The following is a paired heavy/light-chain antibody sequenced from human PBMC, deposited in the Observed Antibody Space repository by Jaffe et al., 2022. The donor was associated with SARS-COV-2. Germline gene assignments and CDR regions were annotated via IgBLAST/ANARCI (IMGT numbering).Heavy chain of an antibody. CDR3: ARAQDYGAHFDY. V-gene: IGHV3-7*01. D-gene: IGHD4-17*01. CDR2: IRQDGREL. Sequence: EAQLVESGGGLVQPGRSLRLSCAASGFTFSTYWMTWVRQAPGKGLEWVANIRQDGRELYYVDSVKGRFTISRDDGKNSLYLQMNSLTVEDTAVYYCARAQDYGAHFDYWGQGILVTVSS. CDR1: GFTFSTYW. J-gene: IGHJ4*02.
Light chain of an antibody. CDR1: SSNIGVNH. Sequence: SVLTQPPSVSGTPGQRVSISCSGSSSNIGVNHVYWYQQLPGTAPRLLIYVNDQRPSGVPDRFSGSKSGTSASLAISGLQSEDEADYYCAAWDDKLYAVLFGGGTKLTVL. CDR2: VND. J-gene: IGLJ3*02. V-gene: IGLV1-44*01. CDR3: AAWDDKLYAVL.